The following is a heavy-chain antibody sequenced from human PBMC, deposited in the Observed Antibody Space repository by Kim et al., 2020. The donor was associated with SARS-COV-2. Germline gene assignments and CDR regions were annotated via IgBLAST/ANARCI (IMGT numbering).Heavy chain of an antibody. J-gene: IGHJ5*02. D-gene: IGHD6-19*01. CDR3: AREGAMAANWFDP. Sequence: YADSMKSLMTINTDTSKNQLALQQNSVTPKDTAVYYCAREGAMAANWFDPWGQRTLVTVSS. V-gene: IGHV6-1*01.